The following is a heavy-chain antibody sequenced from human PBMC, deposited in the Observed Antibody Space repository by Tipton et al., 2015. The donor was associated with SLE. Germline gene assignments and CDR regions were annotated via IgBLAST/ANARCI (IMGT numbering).Heavy chain of an antibody. CDR3: ARGWGDAFDI. V-gene: IGHV4-59*11. D-gene: IGHD3-16*01. J-gene: IGHJ3*02. CDR1: GGSISSHY. CDR2: IYYSGSI. Sequence: TLSLTCTVSGGSISSHYWSWIRQPPGKGLEWIGYIYYSGSISYNPSLKSRVTISVDTSKNQFSLKLSSVTAADTAVYYCARGWGDAFDIWGQGTMVTVPS.